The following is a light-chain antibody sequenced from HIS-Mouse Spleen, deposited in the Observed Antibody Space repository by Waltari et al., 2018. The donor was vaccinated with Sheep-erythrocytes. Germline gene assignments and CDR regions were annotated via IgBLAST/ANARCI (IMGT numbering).Light chain of an antibody. CDR2: EVS. CDR3: CSYAGSSTPWV. Sequence: QSALTQPPSASGSPGQSVTISCTGTSSDVGGYTYVSWYQQHPGNAPKLMIYEVSKRPSGVPDRFSGSKSGNTASLTVSGLQAEDEADYYCCSYAGSSTPWVFGGGTKLTVL. CDR1: SSDVGGYTY. J-gene: IGLJ3*02. V-gene: IGLV2-8*01.